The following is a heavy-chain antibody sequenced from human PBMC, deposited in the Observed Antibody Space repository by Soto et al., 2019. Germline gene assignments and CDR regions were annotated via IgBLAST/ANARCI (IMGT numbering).Heavy chain of an antibody. CDR2: IYVTGAV. J-gene: IGHJ5*02. CDR1: CAALNSGNYY. Sequence: PSETLSLTCSVSCAALNSGNYYWSWILQVPGKGLEWIGHIYVTGAVDYNPSLRDRITISQDTSERQFSLNLRLVTAADTAVYYCARLRIATKTYKWFEGWGQGPWFPVSS. V-gene: IGHV4-31*03. D-gene: IGHD2-21*01. CDR3: ARLRIATKTYKWFEG.